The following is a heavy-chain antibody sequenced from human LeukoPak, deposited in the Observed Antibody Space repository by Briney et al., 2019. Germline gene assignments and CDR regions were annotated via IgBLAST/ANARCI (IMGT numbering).Heavy chain of an antibody. J-gene: IGHJ4*02. CDR3: AREEGPSDY. Sequence: GGSLRLSCAASGFTFSSYAMTWVRQAPGKGLEWVSAISGSGGTTYYADSVKGRFTISRDTSKNTMYLQMNSLRVEDTAVYFCAREEGPSDYWGRGTLVTVSS. CDR2: ISGSGGTT. CDR1: GFTFSSYA. V-gene: IGHV3-23*01.